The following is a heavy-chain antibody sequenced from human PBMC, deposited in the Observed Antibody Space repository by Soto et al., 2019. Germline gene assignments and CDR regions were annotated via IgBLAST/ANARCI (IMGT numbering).Heavy chain of an antibody. Sequence: EVRLLESGGGLVQPGGYLRLYCAASGFTFSVYAMRWVRQAPGKGLEWVSGISGSGDSTHYADSVKGRFTVSRDNSKSMLELQTNSLRAVHTALYYCAKALYGRFTYWGHGPLVTVSS. D-gene: IGHD3-10*01. CDR2: ISGSGDST. CDR1: GFTFSVYA. CDR3: AKALYGRFTY. V-gene: IGHV3-23*01. J-gene: IGHJ4*01.